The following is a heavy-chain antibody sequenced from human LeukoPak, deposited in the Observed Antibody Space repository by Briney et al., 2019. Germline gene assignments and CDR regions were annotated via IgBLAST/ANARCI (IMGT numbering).Heavy chain of an antibody. Sequence: GGSLRLSCAASGFSFSSYAMSWVRQAPGKRLEWVSGISGSGGSTYYADSVKGRFTISRDNSKNTLYLQMNSLRADDTAVYHCAKFTYGDYPDYWGQGTLVTVSS. V-gene: IGHV3-23*01. D-gene: IGHD4-17*01. CDR1: GFSFSSYA. CDR2: ISGSGGST. CDR3: AKFTYGDYPDY. J-gene: IGHJ4*02.